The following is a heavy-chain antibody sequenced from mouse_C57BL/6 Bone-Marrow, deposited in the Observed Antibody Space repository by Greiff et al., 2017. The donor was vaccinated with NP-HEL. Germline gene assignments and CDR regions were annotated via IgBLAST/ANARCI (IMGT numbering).Heavy chain of an antibody. CDR2: IDPSDSET. J-gene: IGHJ4*01. Sequence: SGAELVRPGSSVKLSCKASGYTFTSYWMHWVKQRPIQGLEWIGNIDPSDSETHYNQKFKDKATLTVDKSSSTAYMQLSNLTSEDSAVYYCARMGYDYDGAMDYWGQGTSVTVSS. CDR3: ARMGYDYDGAMDY. V-gene: IGHV1-52*01. CDR1: GYTFTSYW. D-gene: IGHD2-4*01.